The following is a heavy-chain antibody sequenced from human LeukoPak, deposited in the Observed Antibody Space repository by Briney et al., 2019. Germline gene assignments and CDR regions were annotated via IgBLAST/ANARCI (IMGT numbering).Heavy chain of an antibody. Sequence: GGSLRLSCAASGFTVSSNYMSWVRQAPGKGLEWVSVIYSGGSTYYADSVKGRFTISRDNAKNSLYLQMNSLRAEDTAVYYCARDSIAVDATDYWGQGTLVTVSS. CDR2: IYSGGST. CDR3: ARDSIAVDATDY. V-gene: IGHV3-66*01. D-gene: IGHD2-15*01. CDR1: GFTVSSNY. J-gene: IGHJ4*02.